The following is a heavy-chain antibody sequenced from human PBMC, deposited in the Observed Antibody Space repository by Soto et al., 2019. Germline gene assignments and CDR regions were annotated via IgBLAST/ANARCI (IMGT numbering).Heavy chain of an antibody. CDR2: ISSSRSYI. CDR3: ARGTADYYDSSGYFEY. Sequence: PGGSLRLSCAASGFTFSSYSMNWVRQAPGKGLEWVSCISSSRSYIYYADSVKGRFSISRDNAKNSLYLQVNSLRAEDTAVYYCARGTADYYDSSGYFEYWGQGTQVTVSS. D-gene: IGHD3-22*01. V-gene: IGHV3-21*06. J-gene: IGHJ4*02. CDR1: GFTFSSYS.